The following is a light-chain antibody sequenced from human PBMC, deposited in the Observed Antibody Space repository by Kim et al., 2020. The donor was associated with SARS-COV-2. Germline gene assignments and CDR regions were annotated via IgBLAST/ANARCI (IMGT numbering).Light chain of an antibody. J-gene: IGLJ2*01. V-gene: IGLV2-14*04. Sequence: GQSITISCTGTSSDVGNYNYVSWYQQHPGKAPKIMIYDVNKRPSGVSNRFSASKSGNTASLTISGLQAEDEADYYCSSYTSSNTVVFGGGTQLTVL. CDR1: SSDVGNYNY. CDR3: SSYTSSNTVV. CDR2: DVN.